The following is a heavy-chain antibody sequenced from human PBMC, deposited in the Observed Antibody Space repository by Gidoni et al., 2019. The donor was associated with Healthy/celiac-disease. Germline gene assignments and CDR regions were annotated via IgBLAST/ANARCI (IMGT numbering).Heavy chain of an antibody. Sequence: QVQLQQWGAGLLKPSETLSLPCAVYGGSFSGYYWSWIRQPPGKGLEWIGEINHRGSTNYNPSLKSRVTISVDTSKNQFSLKLSSVTAADTAVYYCARADDSSNDYYYYGMDVWGQGTTVTVSS. CDR2: INHRGST. D-gene: IGHD6-13*01. J-gene: IGHJ6*02. V-gene: IGHV4-34*01. CDR1: GGSFSGYY. CDR3: ARADDSSNDYYYYGMDV.